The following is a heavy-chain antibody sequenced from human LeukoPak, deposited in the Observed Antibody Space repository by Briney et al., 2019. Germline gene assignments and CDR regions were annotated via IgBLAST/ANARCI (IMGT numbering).Heavy chain of an antibody. CDR1: GYTFTSYY. Sequence: GASVKVSCKASGYTFTSYYMHWVRQAPGQGLEWMGIINPSGGSTSYAQKLQGRVTMTTDTSTSTAYMELRSLRPDDTAVYYCARVAIAVAGSVYWGQGTLVTVSS. V-gene: IGHV1-46*01. CDR2: INPSGGST. D-gene: IGHD6-19*01. CDR3: ARVAIAVAGSVY. J-gene: IGHJ4*02.